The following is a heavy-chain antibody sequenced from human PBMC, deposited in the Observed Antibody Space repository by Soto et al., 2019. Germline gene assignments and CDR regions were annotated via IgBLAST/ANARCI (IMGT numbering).Heavy chain of an antibody. CDR2: ISAYNGNT. V-gene: IGHV1-18*01. J-gene: IGHJ6*02. D-gene: IGHD3-16*01. CDR1: GYTFTSYG. Sequence: QVQLVQSGAEVKKHGASVKVSCKASGYTFTSYGISWVRQAPGQGLEWMGWISAYNGNTNYAQKLQDRVTMTTDTSTTTAYMELRSLRSDDTAVYYCATFYVKSYYYGMDVWGQGTTVTVSS. CDR3: ATFYVKSYYYGMDV.